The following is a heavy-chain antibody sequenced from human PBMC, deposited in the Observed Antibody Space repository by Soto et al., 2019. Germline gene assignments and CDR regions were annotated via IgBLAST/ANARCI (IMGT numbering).Heavy chain of an antibody. Sequence: ASVKVSCKXSGYTFSGHYIHWVRQAPGQGPEWMGWINPKNGGTKYAQKFQGRVTMARDTSINTAYLDLTGLRSDDTAVYYCARAHDPRLEVFDYWGQGTLVTVSS. CDR1: GYTFSGHY. CDR2: INPKNGGT. D-gene: IGHD3-16*01. CDR3: ARAHDPRLEVFDY. J-gene: IGHJ4*02. V-gene: IGHV1-2*02.